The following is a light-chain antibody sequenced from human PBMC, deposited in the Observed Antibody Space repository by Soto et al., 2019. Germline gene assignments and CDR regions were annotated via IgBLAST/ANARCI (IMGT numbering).Light chain of an antibody. V-gene: IGKV3-20*01. Sequence: SPGTLPLSSGERATLSCRASQSVNSNYLAWYQQKPGQAPRLLIYGASSRATGIPDRFSGSGSGTDFTLTISRLEPEDFAVYYCQQFVSSLITFGQGTRLEI. J-gene: IGKJ5*01. CDR2: GAS. CDR3: QQFVSSLIT. CDR1: QSVNSNY.